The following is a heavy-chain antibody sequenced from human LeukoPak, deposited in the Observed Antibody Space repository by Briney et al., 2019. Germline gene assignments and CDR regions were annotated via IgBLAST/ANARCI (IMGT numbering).Heavy chain of an antibody. Sequence: ASVKVSCKASGYTYTDNFVHWVRQVPGQGLEWMGWIYPKSGDTNYAQKFQGRVTMTRDTSISTAYLDLSGLRSDDTAVYFCAREIWYYSQWGQGTLVTVSS. V-gene: IGHV1-2*02. CDR3: AREIWYYSQ. CDR1: GYTYTDNF. CDR2: IYPKSGDT. J-gene: IGHJ4*02. D-gene: IGHD6-13*01.